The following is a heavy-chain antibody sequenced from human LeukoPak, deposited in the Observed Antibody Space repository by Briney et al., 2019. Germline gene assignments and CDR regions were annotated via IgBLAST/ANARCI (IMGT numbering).Heavy chain of an antibody. Sequence: ASVKVSCEASGYTFTSYGISWVRQAPGQGLEWMGWISAYNGNTNYAQKLQGRVTMTTDTSTSTAYMELRSLRSDDTAVYYCARASKIAARPYYFDYWGQGTLVTASS. CDR3: ARASKIAARPYYFDY. J-gene: IGHJ4*02. CDR1: GYTFTSYG. D-gene: IGHD6-6*01. CDR2: ISAYNGNT. V-gene: IGHV1-18*01.